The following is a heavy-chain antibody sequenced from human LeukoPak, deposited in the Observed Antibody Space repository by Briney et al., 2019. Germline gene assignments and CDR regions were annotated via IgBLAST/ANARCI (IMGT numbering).Heavy chain of an antibody. D-gene: IGHD5-18*01. CDR1: GGSFSGYY. CDR3: ARDAVTAMVYHYYYMDV. J-gene: IGHJ6*03. Sequence: SETLSLTCAVYGGSFSGYYWSWIRQPPGKGLEWIGEINHSGSTNYNPSLKSRVTISVDTSKNQFSLKLSSVTAADTAVYYCARDAVTAMVYHYYYMDVWGKGTTVTISS. V-gene: IGHV4-34*01. CDR2: INHSGST.